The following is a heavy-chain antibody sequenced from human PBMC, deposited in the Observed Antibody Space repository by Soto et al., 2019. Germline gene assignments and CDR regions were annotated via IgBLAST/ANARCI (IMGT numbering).Heavy chain of an antibody. J-gene: IGHJ4*02. CDR3: ARGSSWSSFDY. Sequence: QVQLVQSGAEVKKPGASVKVSCKASGYTFTSYAMHWVRQAPGQRLEWMGWINTAKDNTKYSQKFQGRVTITRDTSASIVYMELSSLRSEDTAVYYCARGSSWSSFDYWGQGTLVTVSS. V-gene: IGHV1-3*04. D-gene: IGHD6-13*01. CDR1: GYTFTSYA. CDR2: INTAKDNT.